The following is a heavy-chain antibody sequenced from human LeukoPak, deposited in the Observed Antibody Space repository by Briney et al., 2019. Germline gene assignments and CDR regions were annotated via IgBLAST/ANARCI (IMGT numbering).Heavy chain of an antibody. CDR1: GFTFSDYA. J-gene: IGHJ4*02. CDR3: ARDRRSNYFDY. Sequence: GRSLRLSCAASGFTFSDYAMHWVRQAPGKGLEWVAVISYDGSNKYYADSVKGRFTISRDNSKNTLYLQMNSLRAEDTAVYYCARDRRSNYFDYWGQGTLVTVSS. V-gene: IGHV3-30-3*01. CDR2: ISYDGSNK. D-gene: IGHD2-2*01.